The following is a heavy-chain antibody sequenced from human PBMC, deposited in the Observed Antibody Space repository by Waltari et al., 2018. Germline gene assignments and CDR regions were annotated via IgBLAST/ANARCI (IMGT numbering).Heavy chain of an antibody. J-gene: IGHJ3*02. CDR1: GFTFSSYG. Sequence: QVQLVESGGGVVQPGGSLRLSCAASGFTFSSYGLHWVRHAPRKGLEWVAFIRYDGSNKYYADSVKGRFTISRDNSKNTLYLQMNSLRAEDTAVYYCAKLLLGSSWYPADAFDIWGQGTMVTVSS. V-gene: IGHV3-30*02. CDR2: IRYDGSNK. D-gene: IGHD6-13*01. CDR3: AKLLLGSSWYPADAFDI.